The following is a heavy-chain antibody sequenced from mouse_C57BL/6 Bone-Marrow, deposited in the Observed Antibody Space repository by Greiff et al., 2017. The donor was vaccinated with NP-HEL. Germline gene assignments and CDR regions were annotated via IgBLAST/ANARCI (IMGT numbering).Heavy chain of an antibody. CDR3: ARDDGYHAWFAY. D-gene: IGHD2-3*01. J-gene: IGHJ3*01. CDR2: LWSGGST. Sequence: QVQLKESGPGLVQPSQSLSITCTVSGFSLTSYGVHWVRQSPGKGLEWLGVLWSGGSTDYNAAFISRLSISKDNSKSQVFFKMNSLQADDTAIYHCARDDGYHAWFAYWGQGTLVTVSA. V-gene: IGHV2-2*01. CDR1: GFSLTSYG.